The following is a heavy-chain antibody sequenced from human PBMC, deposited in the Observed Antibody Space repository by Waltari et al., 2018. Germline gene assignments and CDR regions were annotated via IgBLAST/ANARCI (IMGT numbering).Heavy chain of an antibody. Sequence: QVQLQESGPGLVKPSGTLSLTCSVSEYSISTGFYWGWVRQTPGKGLEWIGSIYHLGNTRYNPPPNGRAAVSMDMSKNQFSLRLTAVTAADTAVYYCARHRLDRGDSFDFWGQGVLVTVSS. CDR3: ARHRLDRGDSFDF. J-gene: IGHJ4*02. CDR1: EYSISTGFY. CDR2: IYHLGNT. D-gene: IGHD3-22*01. V-gene: IGHV4-38-2*02.